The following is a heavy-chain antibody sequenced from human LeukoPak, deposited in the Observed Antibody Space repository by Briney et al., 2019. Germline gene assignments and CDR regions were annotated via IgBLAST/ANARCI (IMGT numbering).Heavy chain of an antibody. Sequence: PSETLSLTCAVYGGSFSGYYWSWIRQPPGKGLEWIGEINHSGSTNYNPSLKSRVTISVDTSKNQFSLKLSSVTAADTAVYYCARCSRRYFDYWGQGTLVTVSS. CDR3: ARCSRRYFDY. J-gene: IGHJ4*02. CDR1: GGSFSGYY. D-gene: IGHD6-6*01. CDR2: INHSGST. V-gene: IGHV4-34*01.